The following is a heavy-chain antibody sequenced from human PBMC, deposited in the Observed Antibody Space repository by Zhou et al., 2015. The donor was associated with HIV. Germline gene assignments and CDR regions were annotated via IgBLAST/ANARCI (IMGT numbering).Heavy chain of an antibody. J-gene: IGHJ5*02. D-gene: IGHD5-24*01. CDR2: IRSYNGHA. V-gene: IGHV1-18*01. Sequence: GLEWMGWIRSYNGHANYAQKFHDRVTMTTDTSTSTAYMELRSLRSDDTAMYFCARKMGGSFDLWGRGNPGHRLV. CDR3: ARKMGGSFDL.